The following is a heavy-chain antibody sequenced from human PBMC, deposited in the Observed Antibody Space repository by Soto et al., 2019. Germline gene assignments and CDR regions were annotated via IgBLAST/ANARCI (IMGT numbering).Heavy chain of an antibody. J-gene: IGHJ4*02. CDR2: ISAYNGNT. Sequence: GASVKVSCKASGYTFTSYGISWVRQAPGQGLEWMGWISAYNGNTNYAQKLQGRVTMTTDTSTSTAYMELRSLRSDDTAVYYCARDGDPYSGSYPGSFYWGQGTLVTVSS. V-gene: IGHV1-18*01. CDR3: ARDGDPYSGSYPGSFY. CDR1: GYTFTSYG. D-gene: IGHD1-26*01.